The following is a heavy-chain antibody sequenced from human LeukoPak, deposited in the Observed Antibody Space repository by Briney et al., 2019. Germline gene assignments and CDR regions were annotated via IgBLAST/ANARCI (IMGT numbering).Heavy chain of an antibody. CDR2: IYYSGST. V-gene: IGHV4-59*01. D-gene: IGHD2-15*01. J-gene: IGHJ6*03. CDR3: ARAPHCSGGSCYSEYYYYYMDV. CDR1: GGSISSYY. Sequence: SETLSLTCTVSGGSISSYYWSWIRQPPGKGLEWIGYIYYSGSTNYNPSLKSRVTISVDTSKNQFSLKLSSVTAADTAVYCCARAPHCSGGSCYSEYYYYYMDVWGKGTTVTVSS.